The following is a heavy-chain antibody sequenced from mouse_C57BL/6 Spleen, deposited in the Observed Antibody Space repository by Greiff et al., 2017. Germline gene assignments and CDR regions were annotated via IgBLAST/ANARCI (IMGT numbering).Heavy chain of an antibody. CDR3: ARSRLRQYFSQYYFDY. J-gene: IGHJ2*01. CDR1: GYTFTGSW. Sequence: QVQLQQSGAELMKPGASVKLSCKATGYTFTGSWIEWVKQRPGHGLEWIGEILPGSGSTNYNEKFKGKATFTADTSSNTAYMQLSSLTTEDSAIYYCARSRLRQYFSQYYFDYWGQGTTLTVSS. D-gene: IGHD1-1*01. V-gene: IGHV1-9*01. CDR2: ILPGSGST.